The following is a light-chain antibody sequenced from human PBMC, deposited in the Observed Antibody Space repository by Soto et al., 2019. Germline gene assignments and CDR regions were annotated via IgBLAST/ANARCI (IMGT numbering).Light chain of an antibody. J-gene: IGKJ5*01. CDR2: GSF. Sequence: EVVMRQSPVTITASPGESATLSCRASQSVDNNVAWYQQKPGQAPRLLIVGSFARATGIPARFSGSGSGSEFTLTISGLQSEDFALYFCQQYNNWPFPFGQGTRLEIK. CDR1: QSVDNN. CDR3: QQYNNWPFP. V-gene: IGKV3-15*01.